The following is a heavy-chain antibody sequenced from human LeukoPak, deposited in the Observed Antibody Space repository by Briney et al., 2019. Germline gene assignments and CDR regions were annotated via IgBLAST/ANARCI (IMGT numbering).Heavy chain of an antibody. CDR2: ISSSSSYI. CDR3: AHGAMYQLDC. D-gene: IGHD2-2*01. CDR1: GCTFSSYS. V-gene: IGHV3-21*01. Sequence: GVSLRLSCAASGCTFSSYSMNWVRQAPGKGLEGVSSISSSSSYIYYADSVKSRFTISRDNAKNTLYLHMNSLRAEDTAVYYCAHGAMYQLDCWGQGTLVTVSS. J-gene: IGHJ4*02.